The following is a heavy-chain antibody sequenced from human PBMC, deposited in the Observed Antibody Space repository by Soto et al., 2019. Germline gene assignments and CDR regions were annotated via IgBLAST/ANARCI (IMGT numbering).Heavy chain of an antibody. V-gene: IGHV4-34*01. J-gene: IGHJ4*02. CDR2: INHSGST. CDR3: ARAYGGNSGVFDY. Sequence: QVQLQQWGAGLLKPSETLSLTCAVYGRSFSGYYWSWIRQPPGKGLEWIGEINHSGSTNYNPSLKSRVTILVDTSQNQFSLNLSSVTAADTAVYYCARAYGGNSGVFDYWGQGTLVTVSS. CDR1: GRSFSGYY. D-gene: IGHD4-17*01.